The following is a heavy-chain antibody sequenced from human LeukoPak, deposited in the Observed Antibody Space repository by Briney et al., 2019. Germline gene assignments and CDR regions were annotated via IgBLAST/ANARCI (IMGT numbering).Heavy chain of an antibody. CDR1: GYSFTIYC. Sequence: ESLTISCKGSGYSFTIYCIGWVRQMPGKGLEWMGIIYPGDSDTRYSPSFQGQVTLSADKSISTAYLQWSSLKASDTAMYYCARLGWDLSDTVVVPAARYFDYWGQGTLVTVSS. CDR3: ARLGWDLSDTVVVPAARYFDY. V-gene: IGHV5-51*01. J-gene: IGHJ4*02. CDR2: IYPGDSDT. D-gene: IGHD2-2*01.